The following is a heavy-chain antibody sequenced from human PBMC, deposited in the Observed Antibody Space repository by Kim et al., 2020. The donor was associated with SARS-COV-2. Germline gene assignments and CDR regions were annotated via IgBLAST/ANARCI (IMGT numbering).Heavy chain of an antibody. CDR2: IYYSGST. J-gene: IGHJ4*02. D-gene: IGHD3-16*01. Sequence: SETLSLTCTVSGGSISSGGFYWSWIRQHPGEGLEWIGYIYYSGSTYYNPSLKSRVTISVDTSKNQFSLKLSSMTAADTAVYYCARDRGGPEKYLDYWGQGTLVTVSS. CDR1: GGSISSGGFY. V-gene: IGHV4-31*03. CDR3: ARDRGGPEKYLDY.